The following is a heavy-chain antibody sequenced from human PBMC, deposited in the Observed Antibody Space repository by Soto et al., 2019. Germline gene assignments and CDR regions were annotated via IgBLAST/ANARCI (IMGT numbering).Heavy chain of an antibody. CDR3: ARDISGWSPGGVAFHLDY. D-gene: IGHD3-10*01. CDR2: INCNGKTS. J-gene: IGHJ4*02. Sequence: VQLAESGGGLVEPGRSLRLSCVASGFPFDTFAMHWVRQAPGKGLEWVSGINCNGKTSGYADPVRGRFIVSRDNAKNSLYLQMNRLRVVDAAIYAWARDISGWSPGGVAFHLDYWGQGTLVTVSS. CDR1: GFPFDTFA. V-gene: IGHV3-9*01.